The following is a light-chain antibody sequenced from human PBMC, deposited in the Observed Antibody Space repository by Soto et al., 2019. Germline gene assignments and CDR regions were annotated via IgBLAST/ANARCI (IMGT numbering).Light chain of an antibody. V-gene: IGKV1-5*03. J-gene: IGKJ1*01. CDR3: QQYNSSPWT. CDR1: QSISSW. Sequence: DIQMTQSPSTLSASVGDRVTITCRASQSISSWFAWYQQKPGKAPKLLIYKATSLGSGVPSRFSGSGSGTEFTLTISSLQPDDFATYYCQQYNSSPWTFGQGTKVEIK. CDR2: KAT.